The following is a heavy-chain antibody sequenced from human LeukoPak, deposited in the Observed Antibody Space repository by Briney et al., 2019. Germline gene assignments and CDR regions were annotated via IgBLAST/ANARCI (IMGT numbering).Heavy chain of an antibody. CDR2: ISSSSSYI. CDR1: GFTFSSYS. D-gene: IGHD1-26*01. V-gene: IGHV3-21*01. J-gene: IGHJ4*02. CDR3: ARVAGGSYQGYYFDY. Sequence: GGSLRLSCAASGFTFSSYSMNWVRQAPGKGLEWVSSISSSSSYIYYADSVKGRFTISRDNAKNSLYLQMNSLRAEDTAVYYCARVAGGSYQGYYFDYGGQGTLVTVSS.